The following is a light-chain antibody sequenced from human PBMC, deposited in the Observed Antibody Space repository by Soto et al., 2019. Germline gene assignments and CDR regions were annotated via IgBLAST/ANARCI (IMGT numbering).Light chain of an antibody. J-gene: IGKJ5*01. CDR2: DAS. Sequence: EIVLTQSPATLSLSRGERATLSCRASQSVNNYLAWYQQKPGQAPRLLIYDASNRATGIPARFSGSGSETDFTLTISSLEPEDFAVYYCQQRRSWPITFGQGTRLEIK. V-gene: IGKV3-11*01. CDR3: QQRRSWPIT. CDR1: QSVNNY.